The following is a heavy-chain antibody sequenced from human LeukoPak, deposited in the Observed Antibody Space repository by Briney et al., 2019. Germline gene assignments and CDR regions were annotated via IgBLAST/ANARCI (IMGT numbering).Heavy chain of an antibody. V-gene: IGHV3-48*01. CDR2: MSSSSSTI. J-gene: IGHJ6*04. CDR1: GFTFSTYS. D-gene: IGHD3-10*02. Sequence: GWSLRLSCAASGFTFSTYSMNWVRQAPGKGLEWISYMSSSSSTIYYADSVKGRFTISRDNAKKSLYLQMNSLRAEDTAVYYCAELGITMIGGVWGKGTTVTISS. CDR3: AELGITMIGGV.